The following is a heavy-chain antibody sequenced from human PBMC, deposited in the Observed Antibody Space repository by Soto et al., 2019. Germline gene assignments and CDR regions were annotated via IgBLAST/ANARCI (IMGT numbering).Heavy chain of an antibody. CDR2: VTGYDGNA. Sequence: QVQLVQSGAEVKKSGASMKVSCKASGYTFSNYGISWVRQAPGQGLEWMGWVTGYDGNAHYAQRFQGRVTMTTDTSTNTANRDMSRLSSDDTAVYYCARTTHEEPTFDYWGQGTLVTVSS. V-gene: IGHV1-18*01. CDR3: ARTTHEEPTFDY. CDR1: GYTFSNYG. D-gene: IGHD1-26*01. J-gene: IGHJ4*02.